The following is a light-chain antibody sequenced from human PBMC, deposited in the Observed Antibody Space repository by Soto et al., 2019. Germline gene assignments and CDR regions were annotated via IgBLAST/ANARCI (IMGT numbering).Light chain of an antibody. CDR2: AAS. CDR3: QPKAT. J-gene: IGKJ5*01. Sequence: DIQMTQSPSSLSASVGDRVTITCRASQSISSYLNWYQQKPGQAPKLLIYAASSLQSGVPSRFSGSGSGTDFTLTISSLHPEDFATYYCQPKATFGQGTRLEIK. CDR1: QSISSY. V-gene: IGKV1-39*01.